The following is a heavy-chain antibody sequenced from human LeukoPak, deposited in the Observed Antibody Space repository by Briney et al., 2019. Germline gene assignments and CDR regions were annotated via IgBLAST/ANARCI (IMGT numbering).Heavy chain of an antibody. D-gene: IGHD6-19*01. CDR1: GFTFSSYS. J-gene: IGHJ4*02. CDR2: ISSSSSYI. CDR3: AKDRIAVEPTIFDY. V-gene: IGHV3-21*04. Sequence: GGSLRLSCAASGFTFSSYSMNWVRQAPGKGLEWVSSISSSSSYIYYADSVKGRFTISRDNAKNSLYLQMNSLRAEDTAVYYCAKDRIAVEPTIFDYWGQGTLVTVSS.